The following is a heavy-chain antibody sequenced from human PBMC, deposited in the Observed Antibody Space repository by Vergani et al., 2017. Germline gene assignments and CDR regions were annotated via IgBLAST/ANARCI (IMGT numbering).Heavy chain of an antibody. CDR1: GFSFTTYA. D-gene: IGHD1-1*01. J-gene: IGHJ5*01. Sequence: EVQLLESGGDLVQPGGSLRLSCAASGFSFTTYAMSWVRQAPGKGLEWVSTINTNGYYTRYGDSVKGRFTISRDNSKSTLYLQMNSLRAEDTAIYYCAKGGWNYWFDSLGQGTLVIVS. CDR3: AKGGWNYWFDS. CDR2: INTNGYYT. V-gene: IGHV3-23*01.